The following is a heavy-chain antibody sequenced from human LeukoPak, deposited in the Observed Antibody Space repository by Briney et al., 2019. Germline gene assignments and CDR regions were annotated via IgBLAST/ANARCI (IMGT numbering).Heavy chain of an antibody. CDR2: INPNSGGT. D-gene: IGHD2-2*01. J-gene: IGHJ4*02. CDR1: GYTFTGYY. Sequence: GASVKVSCKASGYTFTGYYMHWVRRAPGQGLEWMGWINPNSGGTNYAQKVQGRVTMTRDTSIRTAYMELSRLRSDDTAVYYCARVPFMVVVPAAEPGDYWGQGTLVTVSS. V-gene: IGHV1-2*02. CDR3: ARVPFMVVVPAAEPGDY.